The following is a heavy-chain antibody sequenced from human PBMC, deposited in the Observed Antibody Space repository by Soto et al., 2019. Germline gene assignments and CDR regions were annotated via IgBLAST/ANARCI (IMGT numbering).Heavy chain of an antibody. D-gene: IGHD2-21*01. J-gene: IGHJ4*02. V-gene: IGHV4-39*07. Sequence: SETLSLTCNVSGGSISTNSFHWAWIRQPPGEGLEWIGGVFYSGNTYYSPSLGSRVTISVDKSRNQISLRLDSVTAADTAVYYCAKAAAYCLESWGPGTLVTVSS. CDR1: GGSISTNSFH. CDR2: VFYSGNT. CDR3: AKAAAYCLES.